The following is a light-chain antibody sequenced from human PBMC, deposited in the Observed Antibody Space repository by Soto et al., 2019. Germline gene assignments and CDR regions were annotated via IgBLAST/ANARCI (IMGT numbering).Light chain of an antibody. J-gene: IGLJ2*01. CDR3: CSYAGSYVL. V-gene: IGLV2-11*01. CDR1: GSDVGAYTF. Sequence: QSVLTQPRSVSGSPGQSGTIPCTGTGSDVGAYTFVSWYQKYPGKAPKLILYDGSKRPSGVPDLFSGFKSANTASLTISGLQAEDEADYYCCSYAGSYVLFGGGTKLPVL. CDR2: DGS.